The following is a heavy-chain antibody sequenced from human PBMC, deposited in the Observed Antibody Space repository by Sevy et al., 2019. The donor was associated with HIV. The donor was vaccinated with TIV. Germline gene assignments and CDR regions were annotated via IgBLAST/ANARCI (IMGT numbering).Heavy chain of an antibody. CDR2: VSWNSASI. CDR1: GFTFDDYA. CDR3: TKDLGATRVPGYCYDGTCWPRDGFDI. Sequence: GGSLRLSCAASGFTFDDYAMHWVRQAPGKGLEWVSVVSWNSASIGYAGSVRGHFTISRDNAKNSLSHQMNSLTSEDTAFYYCTKDLGATRVPGYCYDGTCWPRDGFDIWGHGTMVTVSS. V-gene: IGHV3-9*01. J-gene: IGHJ3*02. D-gene: IGHD2-15*01.